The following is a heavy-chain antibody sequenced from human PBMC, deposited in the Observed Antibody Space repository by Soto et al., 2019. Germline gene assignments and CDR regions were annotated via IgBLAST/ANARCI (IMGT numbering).Heavy chain of an antibody. CDR1: GFTFSAYW. D-gene: IGHD2-2*01. CDR2: IKEDGSDK. J-gene: IGHJ5*02. V-gene: IGHV3-7*01. Sequence: GGSLRLSCAASGFTFSAYWMSWVRQAPGKGLEWVANIKEDGSDKHYVDSVKGRFTISRENAQNSLYLQMNSLRAEDTAVYHCPRYCNSPSCRHDGGFDPWGQGTLVTVSS. CDR3: PRYCNSPSCRHDGGFDP.